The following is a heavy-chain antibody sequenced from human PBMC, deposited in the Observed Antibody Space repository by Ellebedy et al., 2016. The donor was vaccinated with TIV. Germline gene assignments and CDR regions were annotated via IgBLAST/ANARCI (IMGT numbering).Heavy chain of an antibody. CDR1: GGTFSSYA. CDR2: IIPILGIA. CDR3: ARVRIAVADENWFDP. J-gene: IGHJ5*02. Sequence: ASVKVSCKASGGTFSSYAISWVRQAPGQGLEWMGRIIPILGIANYAQKFQGRVTITADKSTSTAYMEPSSLRSEDTAVYYCARVRIAVADENWFDPWGQGTLVTVSS. V-gene: IGHV1-69*04. D-gene: IGHD6-19*01.